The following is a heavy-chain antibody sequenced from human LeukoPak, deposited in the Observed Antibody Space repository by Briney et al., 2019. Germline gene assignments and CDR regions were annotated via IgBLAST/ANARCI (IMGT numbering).Heavy chain of an antibody. CDR3: ARDPTDYCGGDCQPDY. Sequence: GGFLKLSCAASGFTFDDYGMSWVRQAPGKGLEWVSGINWNGGSTGYADSVKGRFTISRDNAKNSLYLQMNSLRAEDTALYYCARDPTDYCGGDCQPDYWGQGTLVTVSS. J-gene: IGHJ4*02. V-gene: IGHV3-20*04. D-gene: IGHD2-21*02. CDR1: GFTFDDYG. CDR2: INWNGGST.